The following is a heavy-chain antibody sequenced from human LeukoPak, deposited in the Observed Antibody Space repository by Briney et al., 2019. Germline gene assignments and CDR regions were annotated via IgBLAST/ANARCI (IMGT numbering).Heavy chain of an antibody. J-gene: IGHJ5*02. D-gene: IGHD6-19*01. CDR3: ARSPAVARKWFDP. V-gene: IGHV3-21*01. Sequence: GGSLRLSCAASGFTFSSYSMNWVRQAPGKGLEWVSSISSSSSYIYYADSVKGRFTISRDNAKNSLYLQMNSLRAEDTAVYYCARSPAVARKWFDPWGQGTLVTVSS. CDR1: GFTFSSYS. CDR2: ISSSSSYI.